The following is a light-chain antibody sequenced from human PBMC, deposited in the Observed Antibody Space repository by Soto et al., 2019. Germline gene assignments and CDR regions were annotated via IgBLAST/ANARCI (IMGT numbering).Light chain of an antibody. V-gene: IGKV3-11*01. CDR1: QSVSYY. CDR2: DAS. J-gene: IGKJ1*01. Sequence: EIVLTQSPGTLSLSPWDRSTLSCMASQSVSYYLAWYQQKPGQAPRLLIYDASSRATGVPDRFSGSGSGTEFTLTISGLQSEDFGLYYCQQRSNWPRTFGQGTQVDIK. CDR3: QQRSNWPRT.